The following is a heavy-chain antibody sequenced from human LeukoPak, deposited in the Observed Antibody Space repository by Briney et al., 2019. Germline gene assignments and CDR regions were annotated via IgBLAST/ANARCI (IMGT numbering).Heavy chain of an antibody. D-gene: IGHD4-17*01. CDR3: AKDSGAYGPDY. V-gene: IGHV1-46*01. CDR1: GYTFTSYY. Sequence: ASVKVSCKASGYTFTSYYIHWVRQAPGQGLEWMGQISPSGTTTYAQKFKGRVTMTRDKSTITVNMDLSDLTFEDTAVYHCAKDSGAYGPDYWGQGTLLTVSS. J-gene: IGHJ4*02. CDR2: ISPSGTT.